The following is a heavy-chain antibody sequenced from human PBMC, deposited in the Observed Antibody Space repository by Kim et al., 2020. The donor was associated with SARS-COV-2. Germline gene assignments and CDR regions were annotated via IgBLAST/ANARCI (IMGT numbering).Heavy chain of an antibody. D-gene: IGHD3-22*01. CDR3: ARRVGDSSGYRYYFDY. Sequence: SLKSRVTISVNTSKNQFSLKLSSVPAADTAVYYCARRVGDSSGYRYYFDYWGQGTLVTVSS. J-gene: IGHJ4*02. V-gene: IGHV4-59*12.